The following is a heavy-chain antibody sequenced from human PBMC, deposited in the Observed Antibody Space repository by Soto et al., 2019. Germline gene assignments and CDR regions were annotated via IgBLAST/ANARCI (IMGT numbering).Heavy chain of an antibody. CDR1: GYSFTSYW. Sequence: ESLKISCKGSGYSFTSYWISWIRQPPGKGLEWIGYIYESGSTNSNPSLQSRVTISVDTSKNQFYLNLSPVTAADTATYYCARARITLVREIIKYNMDIWGQGTTVTVSS. CDR3: ARARITLVREIIKYNMDI. CDR2: IYESGST. J-gene: IGHJ6*02. D-gene: IGHD3-10*01. V-gene: IGHV4-59*01.